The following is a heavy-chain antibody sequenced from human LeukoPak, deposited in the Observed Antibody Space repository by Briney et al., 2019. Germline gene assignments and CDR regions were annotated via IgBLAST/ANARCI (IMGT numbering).Heavy chain of an antibody. CDR1: GFTFSSYA. V-gene: IGHV3-30*04. J-gene: IGHJ4*02. CDR3: ARGPHPVLRYFDWSIGGFDY. CDR2: ISYDGSNK. D-gene: IGHD3-9*01. Sequence: GGSLRLSCAASGFTFSSYAMSWVRQAPGKGLEWVAVISYDGSNKYYADSVKGRFTISRDNSKNTLYLQMNSLRAEDTAVYYCARGPHPVLRYFDWSIGGFDYWGQGTLVTVS.